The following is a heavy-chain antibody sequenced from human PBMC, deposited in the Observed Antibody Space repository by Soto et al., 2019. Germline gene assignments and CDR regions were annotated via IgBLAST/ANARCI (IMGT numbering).Heavy chain of an antibody. CDR2: IKQDGSEK. CDR1: GFTFSSYW. V-gene: IGHV3-7*01. CDR3: ARELGGATSSFDY. Sequence: GGSLRLSCAASGFTFSSYWMSWFRQAPGKGLEWVANIKQDGSEKYYVDSVKGRFTISRDNAKNSLYLQMNSLRAEDTAVYYCARELGGATSSFDYWGQGTLVTVSS. J-gene: IGHJ4*02. D-gene: IGHD1-26*01.